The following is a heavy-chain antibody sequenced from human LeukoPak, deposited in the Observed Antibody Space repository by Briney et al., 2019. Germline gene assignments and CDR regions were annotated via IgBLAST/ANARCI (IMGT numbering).Heavy chain of an antibody. CDR3: ARVSSSWYQDWYFDL. Sequence: PSETLSLTCTVSGGSISSYYWSWIRQPPGKGLEWIGYINYSGSTNYNLSLKSRVTISVDTSKNQFSLKLSSVTAADTAVYYCARVSSSWYQDWYFDLWGRGTLVTVSS. CDR1: GGSISSYY. V-gene: IGHV4-59*12. J-gene: IGHJ2*01. D-gene: IGHD6-13*01. CDR2: INYSGST.